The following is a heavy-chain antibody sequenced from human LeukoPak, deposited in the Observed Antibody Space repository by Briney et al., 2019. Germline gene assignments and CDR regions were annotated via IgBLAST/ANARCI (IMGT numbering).Heavy chain of an antibody. Sequence: SSETLSLTCAVYGGSFSGYYWSWIRQPPGKGLEWIGYIYYSGSTYYNPSLKSRVTISVDTSKNQFSLKLSSVTAADTAVYYCARGVVPAAISSWFDPWGQGTLVTVSS. CDR3: ARGVVPAAISSWFDP. D-gene: IGHD2-2*02. J-gene: IGHJ5*02. V-gene: IGHV4-34*09. CDR2: IYYSGST. CDR1: GGSFSGYY.